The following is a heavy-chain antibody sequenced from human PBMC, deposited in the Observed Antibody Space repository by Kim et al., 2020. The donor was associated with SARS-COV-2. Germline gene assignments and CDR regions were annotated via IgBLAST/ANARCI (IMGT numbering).Heavy chain of an antibody. J-gene: IGHJ4*02. CDR1: GGSFSGYY. CDR3: ARGRKYQLLRDFDY. D-gene: IGHD2-2*01. V-gene: IGHV4-34*01. CDR2: INHSGST. Sequence: SETLSLTCAVYGGSFSGYYWSWIRQPPGKGLEWIGEINHSGSTNYNPSLKSRVTISVDTSKNQFSLKLSSVTAADTAVYYCARGRKYQLLRDFDYWGQGTLVTVSS.